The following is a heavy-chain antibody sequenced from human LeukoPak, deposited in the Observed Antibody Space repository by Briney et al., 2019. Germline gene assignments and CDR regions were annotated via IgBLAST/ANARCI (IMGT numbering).Heavy chain of an antibody. J-gene: IGHJ3*02. V-gene: IGHV4-4*07. CDR1: GGSINNYY. D-gene: IGHD2-15*01. Sequence: SETLSLTCTVSGGSINNYYWSWIRQPAGKGLEWIGRIYTRGSTNYNPSLKSRVTMSVDTSKTQFSLKLSSVTAADTAVYYCARGRYCSADICSGGDAFDIWGQGTMVSVSS. CDR3: ARGRYCSADICSGGDAFDI. CDR2: IYTRGST.